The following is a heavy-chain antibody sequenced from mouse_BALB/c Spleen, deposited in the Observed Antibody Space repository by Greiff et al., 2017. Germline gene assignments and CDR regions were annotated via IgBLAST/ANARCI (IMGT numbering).Heavy chain of an antibody. J-gene: IGHJ4*01. D-gene: IGHD4-1*01. Sequence: QVQLQQSGAELVRPGSSVKISCKASGYAFSSYWMNWVKQRPGQGLEWIGQIYPGDGDTNYNGKFKGKATLTADTSSSTAYMQLSSLTSEDSAVYFCARGLGRYYAMDYWGQGTAVTVSS. V-gene: IGHV1-80*01. CDR3: ARGLGRYYAMDY. CDR2: IYPGDGDT. CDR1: GYAFSSYW.